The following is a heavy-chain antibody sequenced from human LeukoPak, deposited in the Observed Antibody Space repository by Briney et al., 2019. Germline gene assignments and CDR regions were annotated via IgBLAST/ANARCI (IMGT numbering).Heavy chain of an antibody. J-gene: IGHJ4*02. CDR2: IYYSGST. CDR1: GGSISSYY. CDR3: AGCSGASCYYITSPLYFDY. V-gene: IGHV4-59*12. Sequence: SETLSLTCTVSGGSISSYYWSWIRQPPGKGLEWIGYIYYSGSTNYNPSLKSRVTISVDTSKNQFSLKLSSVTAADTAVYYCAGCSGASCYYITSPLYFDYWGQGTLVTVSS. D-gene: IGHD2-15*01.